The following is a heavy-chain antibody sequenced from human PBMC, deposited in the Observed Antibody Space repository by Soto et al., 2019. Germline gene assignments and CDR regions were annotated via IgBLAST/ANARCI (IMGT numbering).Heavy chain of an antibody. CDR3: ATDVSRGYYMDV. CDR2: ISNNARTI. V-gene: IGHV3-48*01. CDR1: GFDFSNYN. Sequence: EVQVVESGGGWIQTGGSLRLSCAGSGFDFSNYNMDWVRQAPGKGLEWISYISNNARTIFYADSAKGRFTISRDNARNSLFLQLTSLRALDTAVFYFATDVSRGYYMDVWGQGTTVTVSS. J-gene: IGHJ6*03.